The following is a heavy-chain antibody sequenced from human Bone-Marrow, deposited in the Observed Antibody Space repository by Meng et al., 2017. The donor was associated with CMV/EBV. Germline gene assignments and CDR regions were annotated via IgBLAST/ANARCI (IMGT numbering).Heavy chain of an antibody. J-gene: IGHJ4*02. Sequence: QGQLVQAGAEVNDPGDAVNVSTKASGYTFTSYGISCVRQAPGQGLEWMGWISAYNGNTNYAQKLQVRVTMTTATSTSTAYMELRILRSDDTAVYSCAKERDPYSSSSDYWGQGTLVTVSS. V-gene: IGHV1-18*01. CDR3: AKERDPYSSSSDY. CDR2: ISAYNGNT. D-gene: IGHD6-6*01. CDR1: GYTFTSYG.